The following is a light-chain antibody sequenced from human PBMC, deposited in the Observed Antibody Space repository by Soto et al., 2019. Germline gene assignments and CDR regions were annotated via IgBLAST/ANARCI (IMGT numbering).Light chain of an antibody. Sequence: SALTQAAAVSGSPGQSITISCTGTSSDVGTYNLVSWYQQHPGQAPRVIIFEASKRPSGVSYRFSGSQSGDTASLTISGLQAEDETDYYCWSYAGSGTYVFVSGTKLTVL. V-gene: IGLV2-23*01. CDR3: WSYAGSGTYV. CDR2: EAS. CDR1: SSDVGTYNL. J-gene: IGLJ1*01.